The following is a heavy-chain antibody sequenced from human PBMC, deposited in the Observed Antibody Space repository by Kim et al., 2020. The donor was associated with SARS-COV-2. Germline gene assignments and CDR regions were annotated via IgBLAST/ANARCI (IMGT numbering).Heavy chain of an antibody. D-gene: IGHD2-2*02. Sequence: ASVKVSCKASGYTFTSYGISWVRQAPGQGLEWMGWISAYNGNTNYAQKLQGRVTMTTDTSTSTAYMELRSLRSDDTAVYYCARVGRDIVVVPAAIPDYWGQGTLVTVSS. J-gene: IGHJ4*02. V-gene: IGHV1-18*04. CDR2: ISAYNGNT. CDR3: ARVGRDIVVVPAAIPDY. CDR1: GYTFTSYG.